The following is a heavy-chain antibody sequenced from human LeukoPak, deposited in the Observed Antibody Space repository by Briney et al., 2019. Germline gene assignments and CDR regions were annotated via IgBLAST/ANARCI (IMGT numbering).Heavy chain of an antibody. CDR1: GFTFSSYG. J-gene: IGHJ4*02. V-gene: IGHV3-30*18. CDR2: ISYDGSNK. D-gene: IGHD5-18*01. Sequence: PGGSLRLSCAASGFTFSSYGMHWVRQAPGKGLEWVAVISYDGSNKYYADSVKGRFTISRDNSKNTLYLQMNSLRAEDTAVYYCAKAGFPGYSYGYVDYWGQGTLVTVSS. CDR3: AKAGFPGYSYGYVDY.